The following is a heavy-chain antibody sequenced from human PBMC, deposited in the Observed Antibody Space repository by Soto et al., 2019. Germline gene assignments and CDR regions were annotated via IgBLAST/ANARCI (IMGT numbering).Heavy chain of an antibody. J-gene: IGHJ6*02. CDR2: IIPIFGTA. V-gene: IGHV1-69*01. Sequence: QVQLVQSGAEVKKPGSSVKVSCKASGGTFSSYAISWVRQAPGQGLEWMGGIIPIFGTANYAQKFQGRVTSTAEESTSTAYMELSSLRAEDTAVYYCARSDHLGYCSGGSCYPDYYYYGMDVWGQGTTVTVSS. CDR3: ARSDHLGYCSGGSCYPDYYYYGMDV. CDR1: GGTFSSYA. D-gene: IGHD2-15*01.